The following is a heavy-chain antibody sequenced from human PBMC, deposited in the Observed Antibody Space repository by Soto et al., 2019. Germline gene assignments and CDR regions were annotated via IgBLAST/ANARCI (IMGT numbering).Heavy chain of an antibody. V-gene: IGHV3-21*01. J-gene: IGHJ4*02. CDR3: ARGGDGYIG. CDR1: GFTFSSYS. D-gene: IGHD5-12*01. Sequence: EVQLVESGGGLVKAGGSLRLSCAASGFTFSSYSMNWVRQAPGKGLEWVSSITSSSHTYYADSVKGRFTISRDNAKNSLYLQMKSLRAADTAVYYCARGGDGYIGRGQGILVTVSS. CDR2: ITSSSHT.